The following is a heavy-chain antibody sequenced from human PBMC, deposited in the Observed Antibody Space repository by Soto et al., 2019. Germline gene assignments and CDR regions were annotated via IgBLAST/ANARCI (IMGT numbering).Heavy chain of an antibody. V-gene: IGHV4-39*01. J-gene: IGHJ4*02. CDR3: ARVVTVVVVAATPAAFDY. CDR1: GGSISSSSYY. CDR2: IYYSGST. D-gene: IGHD2-15*01. Sequence: SETLSLTCTVSGGSISSSSYYWGWIRQPPGKGLEWIGSIYYSGSTYYNPSLKSRVTISVDTSKNQFSLKLSSVTAADTAVYYCARVVTVVVVAATPAAFDYWGQGTLVTVSS.